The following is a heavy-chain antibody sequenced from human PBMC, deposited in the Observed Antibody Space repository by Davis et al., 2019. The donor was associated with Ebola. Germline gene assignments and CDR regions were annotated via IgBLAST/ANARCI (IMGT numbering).Heavy chain of an antibody. CDR1: GGSISSYY. J-gene: IGHJ6*02. CDR2: IYYSGST. Sequence: SETLSLTCTVSGGSISSYYWSWIRQPPGKGLEWIGYIYYSGSTNYNPSLKSRVTISVDTSKNQFSLKLSSVTAADTAVYYCARTYTVGYYYGMDVWGQGTTVTVSS. D-gene: IGHD1-26*01. CDR3: ARTYTVGYYYGMDV. V-gene: IGHV4-59*01.